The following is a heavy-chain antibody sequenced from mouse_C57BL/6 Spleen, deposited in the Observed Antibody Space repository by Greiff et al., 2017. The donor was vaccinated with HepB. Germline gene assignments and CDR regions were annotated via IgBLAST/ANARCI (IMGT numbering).Heavy chain of an antibody. CDR2: IYPGSGST. Sequence: QVQLQQPGAELVKPGASVKMSCKASGYTFTSYWITWVKQRPGQGLEWIGDIYPGSGSTNYNEKFKSKATLTVDTSSSTAYTQLSSLTSEDSAVYYCARGTTVVDWYFDVWVTGTTVTVSS. V-gene: IGHV1-55*01. D-gene: IGHD1-1*01. J-gene: IGHJ1*03. CDR1: GYTFTSYW. CDR3: ARGTTVVDWYFDV.